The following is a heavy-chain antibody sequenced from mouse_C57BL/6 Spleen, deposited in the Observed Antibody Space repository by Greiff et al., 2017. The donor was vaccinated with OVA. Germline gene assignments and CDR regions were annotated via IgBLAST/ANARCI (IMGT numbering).Heavy chain of an antibody. J-gene: IGHJ2*01. V-gene: IGHV7-3*01. Sequence: EVKLVESGGGLVQPGGSLSLSCAASGFTFTDYYMSWVRQPPGKALEWLGFIRNKANGYTTEYSASVKGRFTISRDNSQSILYLQMNALRAKDSATDYCARYLGLFDYWGQGTTLTVSS. CDR2: IRNKANGYTT. CDR1: GFTFTDYY. D-gene: IGHD4-1*01. CDR3: ARYLGLFDY.